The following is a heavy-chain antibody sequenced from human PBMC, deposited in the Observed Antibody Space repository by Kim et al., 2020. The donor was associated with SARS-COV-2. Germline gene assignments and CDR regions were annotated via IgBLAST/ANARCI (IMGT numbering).Heavy chain of an antibody. J-gene: IGHJ5*02. D-gene: IGHD6-6*01. Sequence: SETLSLTCTVSGGSISSYYWSWIRQPAGKGLEWIGRIYTSGSTNYNPSLKSRVTMSVDTSKNQFSLNLSSVTAADTAVYYCARVSAARAGLNWFDPCGQGTLVTVSS. V-gene: IGHV4-4*07. CDR1: GGSISSYY. CDR3: ARVSAARAGLNWFDP. CDR2: IYTSGST.